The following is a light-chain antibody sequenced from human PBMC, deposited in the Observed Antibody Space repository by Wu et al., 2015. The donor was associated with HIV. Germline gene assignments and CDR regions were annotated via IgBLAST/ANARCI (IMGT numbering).Light chain of an antibody. V-gene: IGKV3-20*01. CDR3: QQYGSSPLYS. CDR2: GVS. J-gene: IGKJ2*03. Sequence: EIVLTQSPVTLSLSPGERATLSCRASQSVSSSYLAWYQQKPGQAPRLLIYGVSNRATDIPDRFSGSGSGTDFTLTISRLEPEDFAVYYCQQYGSSPLYSFGQGTKLEIK. CDR1: QSVSSSY.